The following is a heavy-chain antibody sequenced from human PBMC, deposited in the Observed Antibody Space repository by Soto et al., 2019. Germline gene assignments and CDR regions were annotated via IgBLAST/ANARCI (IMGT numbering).Heavy chain of an antibody. J-gene: IGHJ4*02. Sequence: EVQLLESGGALVQPGGSLRLACAASGFTFNNFAMSWVRQAPGKGLEWVSGITASGSFTYYAASVKGRFTISRDNRKNTLSLQIDSLRGEDTASYYCVKDSSRWYYFDYWGPGTLVTVCS. CDR1: GFTFNNFA. V-gene: IGHV3-23*01. D-gene: IGHD6-13*01. CDR3: VKDSSRWYYFDY. CDR2: ITASGSFT.